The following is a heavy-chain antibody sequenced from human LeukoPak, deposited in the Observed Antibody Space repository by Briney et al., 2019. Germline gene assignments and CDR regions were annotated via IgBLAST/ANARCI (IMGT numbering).Heavy chain of an antibody. CDR2: IYYSGST. V-gene: IGHV4-39*07. J-gene: IGHJ5*02. Sequence: PSETLSLTYTVSGGSISSSSYYWGWIRQPPGKGLEWIGSIYYSGSTYYSPSLKSRVTISVDTSKNQFSLKLSSVTAADTAVYYCARTGVRGVMLNWFDPWGQGTLVTVSS. CDR1: GGSISSSSYY. D-gene: IGHD3-10*01. CDR3: ARTGVRGVMLNWFDP.